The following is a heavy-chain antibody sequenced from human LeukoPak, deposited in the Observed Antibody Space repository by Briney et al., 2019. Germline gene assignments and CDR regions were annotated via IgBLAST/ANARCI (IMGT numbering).Heavy chain of an antibody. V-gene: IGHV3-23*01. CDR1: GFTFSNYA. CDR3: ARGGYAHFYYYYGMDV. Sequence: GGSLRLSCTASGFTFSNYAMSWVRQAPGKGLEWVSAISGSGGSTYYADSVKGRFTISRDNSKNTLYLQMNSLRAEGTAVYYCARGGYAHFYYYYGMDVWGQGTTVTVSS. D-gene: IGHD5-12*01. J-gene: IGHJ6*02. CDR2: ISGSGGST.